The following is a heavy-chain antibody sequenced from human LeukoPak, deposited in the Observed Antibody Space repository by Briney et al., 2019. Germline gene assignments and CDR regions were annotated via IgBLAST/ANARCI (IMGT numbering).Heavy chain of an antibody. V-gene: IGHV4-38-2*01. CDR2: IYHSGST. CDR1: GYSISSGYY. CDR3: ARAPAAYYFES. D-gene: IGHD2-2*01. Sequence: SETLSLTCVVSGYSISSGYYWGWIRQPPGKGLEWIASIYHSGSTYYNPSLNSRVTISVDTSNNQFSLKLSSMTAADTAVYYCARAPAAYYFESWGQGTLVTVSS. J-gene: IGHJ4*02.